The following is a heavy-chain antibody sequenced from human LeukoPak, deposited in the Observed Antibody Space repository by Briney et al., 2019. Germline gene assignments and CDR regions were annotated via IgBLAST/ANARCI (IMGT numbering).Heavy chain of an antibody. J-gene: IGHJ4*02. CDR2: IYYSGST. V-gene: IGHV4-59*08. Sequence: SETLSLTCTVSGGSISSYYWSWIRQPPGKGLEWIGYIYYSGSTNYNPSLKSRVTISVDTSKNQFSLKLSSVTAADTAVYYCARTRMTYFDYWGQGTLVTVSS. CDR1: GGSISSYY. CDR3: ARTRMTYFDY. D-gene: IGHD2-21*02.